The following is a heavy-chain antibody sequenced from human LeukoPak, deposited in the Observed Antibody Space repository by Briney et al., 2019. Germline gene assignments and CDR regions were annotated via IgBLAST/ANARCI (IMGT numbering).Heavy chain of an antibody. D-gene: IGHD6-19*01. V-gene: IGHV3-23*01. Sequence: GGSLRLSCAASGFTFSSYAMSWVRQAPGKGLEWVSVISDSGSITYYADSVKGRFTISRDNSKNTLFLQMNSLRAEDTAVYYCAKDARRTSGWYFFDYWGQGTLVTVSS. CDR2: ISDSGSIT. CDR3: AKDARRTSGWYFFDY. J-gene: IGHJ4*02. CDR1: GFTFSSYA.